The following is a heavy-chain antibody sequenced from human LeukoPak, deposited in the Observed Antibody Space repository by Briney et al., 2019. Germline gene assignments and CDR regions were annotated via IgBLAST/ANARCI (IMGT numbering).Heavy chain of an antibody. D-gene: IGHD3-22*01. J-gene: IGHJ4*02. CDR2: IYDSGST. CDR3: ARPGLDNSGYYFTDN. Sequence: SETLSLTCTVSGGSISSYYWSWIRQPPGTGLEWIGYIYDSGSTNYNPSLKSRVTISVDTSKNQFSLKLSSVTAADTAVYYCARPGLDNSGYYFTDNWGQGTLVTVSS. CDR1: GGSISSYY. V-gene: IGHV4-59*08.